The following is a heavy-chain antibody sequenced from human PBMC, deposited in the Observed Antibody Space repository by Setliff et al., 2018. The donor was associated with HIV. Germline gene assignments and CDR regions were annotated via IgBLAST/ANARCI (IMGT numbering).Heavy chain of an antibody. CDR1: GFTFSSYE. D-gene: IGHD5-12*01. J-gene: IGHJ4*02. CDR3: ARDWRSGYDLNFDY. CDR2: ITGSSDTI. V-gene: IGHV3-48*03. Sequence: PGGSLRLSCAASGFTFSSYEMDWFRQAPGKGLEWVSYITGSSDTIYYADSVKGRFTISRDNAKNSLYLQMNSLRAEDTAIYYCARDWRSGYDLNFDYWGQGTLVTVSS.